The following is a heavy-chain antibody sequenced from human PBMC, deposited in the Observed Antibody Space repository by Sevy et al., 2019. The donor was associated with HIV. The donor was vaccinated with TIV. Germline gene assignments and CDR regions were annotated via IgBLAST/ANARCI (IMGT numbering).Heavy chain of an antibody. CDR2: IHSDGST. CDR1: GFSVTSNY. CDR3: ARGTPAFCTGGVCFNWFDP. J-gene: IGHJ5*02. D-gene: IGHD2-8*02. V-gene: IGHV3-53*05. Sequence: GGSLRLSCAASGFSVTSNYMSWVRQAPGKGLEWVSVIHSDGSTFYADSVKGRFTISRDNSKNTLYLQMNSLGAEDTAVYYCARGTPAFCTGGVCFNWFDPWGQGTLVTVSS.